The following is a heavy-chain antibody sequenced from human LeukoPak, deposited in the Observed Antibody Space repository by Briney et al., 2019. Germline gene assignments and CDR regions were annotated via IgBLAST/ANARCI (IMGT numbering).Heavy chain of an antibody. CDR2: ISWNSGSI. D-gene: IGHD6-19*01. CDR3: AKDSYSSGWYIAFDI. V-gene: IGHV3-9*01. J-gene: IGHJ3*02. Sequence: GGSLRLSCAASGFTFDDYAMHWVRQAPGKGLEWVSGISWNSGSIGYADSVKGRFTISRDNAKNSLYLQMNSLRAEDTALYHCAKDSYSSGWYIAFDIWGQGTMVTVSS. CDR1: GFTFDDYA.